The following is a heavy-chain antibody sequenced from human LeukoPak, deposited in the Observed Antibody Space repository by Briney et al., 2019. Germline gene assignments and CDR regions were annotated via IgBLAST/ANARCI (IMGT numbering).Heavy chain of an antibody. Sequence: ASVKVSCKASGYTFTSYGISWVRQAPGQGLEWMGWISAYNGNTNYAQKLQGRVTMTTDTSTSTAYMELRSLRSEDTAVYYCARGIVDTAMLYYFDYWGQGTLVTVSS. V-gene: IGHV1-18*01. D-gene: IGHD5-18*01. CDR2: ISAYNGNT. CDR1: GYTFTSYG. J-gene: IGHJ4*02. CDR3: ARGIVDTAMLYYFDY.